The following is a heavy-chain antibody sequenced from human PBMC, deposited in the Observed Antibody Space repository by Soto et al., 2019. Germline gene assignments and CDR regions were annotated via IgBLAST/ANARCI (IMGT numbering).Heavy chain of an antibody. V-gene: IGHV1-3*01. CDR2: INAGTGNT. J-gene: IGHJ5*02. Sequence: GASVKVSCKASGYTFTSYAMHWVRQAPGQRLEWMGWINAGTGNTKYSQKFQGRVTITRDTSASTAYMELSSLRSEDTAVFYCARGEFVEYYYDGSGYYGWFDPWGQGTLVTVSS. CDR3: ARGEFVEYYYDGSGYYGWFDP. D-gene: IGHD3-22*01. CDR1: GYTFTSYA.